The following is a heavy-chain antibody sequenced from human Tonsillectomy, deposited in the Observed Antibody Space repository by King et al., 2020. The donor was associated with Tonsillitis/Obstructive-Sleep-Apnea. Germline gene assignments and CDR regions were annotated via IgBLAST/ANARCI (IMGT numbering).Heavy chain of an antibody. CDR1: GFTFSSYW. V-gene: IGHV3-74*01. J-gene: IGHJ4*02. CDR3: ARTTVNTGRTIISPYYFDY. Sequence: VQLVESGGDLVQPGGSLRLSCAVSGFTFSSYWMHWVRQAPGKGLVWVSRIKSDGSSTTYADSVKGRFTISRDNAKNTLYLQMNSLRAEDTAVYHCARTTVNTGRTIISPYYFDYWGQGTLVTVSS. CDR2: IKSDGSST. D-gene: IGHD4-17*01.